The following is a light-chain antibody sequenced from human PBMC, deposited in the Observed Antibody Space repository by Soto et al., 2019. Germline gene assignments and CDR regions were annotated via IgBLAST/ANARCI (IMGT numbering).Light chain of an antibody. CDR2: EVS. CDR3: SSYTNTNPRV. J-gene: IGLJ1*01. CDR1: SSYVGAYNY. V-gene: IGLV2-14*01. Sequence: QSVLTQPAFVSASPGQSITISCNGTSSYVGAYNYVSWYQRHPGKAPKLLIFEVSYRPSGVSSRFSGSKSGNTASLTISGLQAEDEADYYCSSYTNTNPRVFGSGTKVTVL.